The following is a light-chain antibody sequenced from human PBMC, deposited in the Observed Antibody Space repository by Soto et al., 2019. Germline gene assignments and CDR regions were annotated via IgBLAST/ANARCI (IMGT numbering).Light chain of an antibody. J-gene: IGKJ4*01. Sequence: EIVMTQSPDTLSVSPGERATLSCRASQSIGTSLAWYQQQPGQAPRLLLCGASTRASGSPARFRGSGSGTEFTLNINSLRSEDAAVYYCQQYNNWVTFGGGTRVEI. CDR2: GAS. V-gene: IGKV3D-15*01. CDR1: QSIGTS. CDR3: QQYNNWVT.